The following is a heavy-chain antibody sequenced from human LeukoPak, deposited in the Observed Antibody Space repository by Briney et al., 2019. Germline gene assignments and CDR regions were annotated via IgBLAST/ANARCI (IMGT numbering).Heavy chain of an antibody. J-gene: IGHJ4*02. CDR1: GFTFTSYS. D-gene: IGHD3-22*01. V-gene: IGHV3-21*01. CDR2: ISSNSSYI. CDR3: ARAGESSGYTDDY. Sequence: GGSLRLSCSASGFTFTSYSMNWVRQAPGKGLEWVSSISSNSSYIYYADSVKGRFTISRDNAKNSLYLQMNSLRAEDTAVYYCARAGESSGYTDDYWGQGTLVTVSS.